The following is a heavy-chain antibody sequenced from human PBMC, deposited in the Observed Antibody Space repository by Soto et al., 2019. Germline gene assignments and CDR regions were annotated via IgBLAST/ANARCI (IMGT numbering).Heavy chain of an antibody. Sequence: EVQLSESGGGLVQPGGSLRLSCAASGFTFSSYAMSWVRQAPGQGLEWVSAISGSGGTTYYADSVKGRFTISRDHSENTLYLQMNSLRAEDTAVYYCAKDRGYSGYDNWFDSWGQGTLVTVSS. V-gene: IGHV3-23*01. CDR3: AKDRGYSGYDNWFDS. CDR2: ISGSGGTT. J-gene: IGHJ5*01. D-gene: IGHD5-12*01. CDR1: GFTFSSYA.